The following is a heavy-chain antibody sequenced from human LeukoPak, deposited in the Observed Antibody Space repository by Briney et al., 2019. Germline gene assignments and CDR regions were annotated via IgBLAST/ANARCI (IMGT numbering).Heavy chain of an antibody. V-gene: IGHV3-30*04. CDR1: GFTFSSYA. CDR2: TSYTGNNQ. J-gene: IGHJ4*02. Sequence: SGGSLRLSCAASGFTFSSYAMHWFRQAPGKGLEWVAVTSYTGNNQYYADSVKGRFTISRDNSKNTLYLQMNSLRAEDTAVYYRARDADYWGQGTLVTVSS. CDR3: ARDADY.